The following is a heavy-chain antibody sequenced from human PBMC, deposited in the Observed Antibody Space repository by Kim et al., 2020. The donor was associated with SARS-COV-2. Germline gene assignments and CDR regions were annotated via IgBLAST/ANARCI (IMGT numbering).Heavy chain of an antibody. V-gene: IGHV4-59*08. Sequence: SETLSLTCTVSGGSISGYYWSWIRQAPGMELEWIGYINYRGNTDNNPSLKGRVTISLDTPRNQFSLRLASVTAAYTAVSYCARHNPSVRSAFVFWGLG. CDR2: INYRGNT. J-gene: IGHJ3*01. CDR1: GGSISGYY. CDR3: ARHNPSVRSAFVF.